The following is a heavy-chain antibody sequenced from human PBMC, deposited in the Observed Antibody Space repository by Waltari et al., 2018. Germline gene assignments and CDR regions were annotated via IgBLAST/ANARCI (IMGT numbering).Heavy chain of an antibody. D-gene: IGHD1-26*01. CDR1: GYSFTSYW. J-gene: IGHJ6*02. CDR2: IYPGDSDT. Sequence: EVQLVQSGAEVKKPGESLKISCKGSGYSFTSYWIGWVRQMPGKGLEWMGIIYPGDSDTRYSPSFQGQVTISADKSISTAYLQWSSLKASDTAMYYCARPRYPISGSYYDYYYGMDVWGQGTTVTVSS. V-gene: IGHV5-51*03. CDR3: ARPRYPISGSYYDYYYGMDV.